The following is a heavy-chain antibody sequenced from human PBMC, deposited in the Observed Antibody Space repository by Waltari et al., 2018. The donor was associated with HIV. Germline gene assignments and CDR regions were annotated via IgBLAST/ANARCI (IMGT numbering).Heavy chain of an antibody. CDR2: ISRSSSSI. V-gene: IGHV3-48*01. D-gene: IGHD7-27*01. CDR3: ARDINGGWGY. Sequence: EVQLVESGGGLVQPGGSLRLACAASGFPFGNYTLHWVRQDPGKGLEWVSYISRSSSSIFYADSVKGRFTISRDNAKNSLYLQMNSLRVEDTAVYYCARDINGGWGYWGQGTLVTVAS. CDR1: GFPFGNYT. J-gene: IGHJ4*02.